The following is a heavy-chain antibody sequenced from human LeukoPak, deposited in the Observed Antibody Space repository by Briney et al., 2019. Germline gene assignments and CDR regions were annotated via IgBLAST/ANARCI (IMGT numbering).Heavy chain of an antibody. J-gene: IGHJ3*02. V-gene: IGHV4-38-2*02. Sequence: SETLSLTCTVSGYSISSGYYWGWIRQPPGKGLEWIGSIYHSGSTYYNPSLKSRVTISVDTSKNQFSLKLSSVTAADTAVYYCASFGIAVAGYAFDIWGQGTIVTVSS. CDR2: IYHSGST. CDR1: GYSISSGYY. CDR3: ASFGIAVAGYAFDI. D-gene: IGHD6-19*01.